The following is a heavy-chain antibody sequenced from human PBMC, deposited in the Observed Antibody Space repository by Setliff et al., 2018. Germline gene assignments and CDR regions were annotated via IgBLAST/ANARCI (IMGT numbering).Heavy chain of an antibody. Sequence: GESLKISCKGSGYSFTSYWIGWVRQMPGKGLEWMGIIYPGGSDTRYSPSFQGQVTISADKSISTAYLQWSSLKASDTAMYYCARHRGVDYGDLYYYYYYMDVWGKGTTVTVSS. CDR1: GYSFTSYW. CDR3: ARHRGVDYGDLYYYYYYMDV. CDR2: IYPGGSDT. D-gene: IGHD4-17*01. V-gene: IGHV5-51*01. J-gene: IGHJ6*03.